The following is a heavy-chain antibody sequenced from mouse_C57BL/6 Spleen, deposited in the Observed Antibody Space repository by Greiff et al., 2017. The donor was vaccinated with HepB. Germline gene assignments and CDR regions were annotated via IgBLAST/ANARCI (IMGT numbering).Heavy chain of an antibody. CDR1: GYTFTSYG. CDR2: IYPRSGNT. V-gene: IGHV1-81*01. D-gene: IGHD1-1*01. CDR3: AKIITTVVDPYYFDY. J-gene: IGHJ2*01. Sequence: VQLQQSGAELARPGASVKLSCKASGYTFTSYGISWVKQRTGQGLEWIGEIYPRSGNTYYNEKFKGKATLTEDKSSRTAYKELRSLTSEDSAVYFCAKIITTVVDPYYFDYWGQGTTLTVSS.